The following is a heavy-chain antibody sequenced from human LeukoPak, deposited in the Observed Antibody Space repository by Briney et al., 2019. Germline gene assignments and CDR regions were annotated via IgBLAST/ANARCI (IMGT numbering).Heavy chain of an antibody. CDR2: INHSGST. Sequence: GSLRLSCTVSGFTVSSNSMSWIRQPPGKGLEWIGEINHSGSTNYNPSLKSRVTISVDTSKNQFSLKLSSVTAADTAVYYCARGPFDAAARAFDYWGQGTLVTVSS. V-gene: IGHV4-34*01. J-gene: IGHJ4*02. CDR3: ARGPFDAAARAFDY. D-gene: IGHD6-6*01. CDR1: GFTVSSNS.